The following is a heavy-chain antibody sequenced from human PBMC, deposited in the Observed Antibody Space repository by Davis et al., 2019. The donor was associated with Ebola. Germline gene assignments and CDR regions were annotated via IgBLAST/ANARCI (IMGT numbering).Heavy chain of an antibody. Sequence: AASVKVSCKASGGTFSSYAISWVRQAPGQGLEWMGGIIPIFGTANYAQKFQGRVTITADKSTSTAYMELSSPRSEDTAVYYCARATVVTPFDYWGQGTLVTVSS. CDR2: IIPIFGTA. CDR1: GGTFSSYA. D-gene: IGHD4-23*01. V-gene: IGHV1-69*06. J-gene: IGHJ4*02. CDR3: ARATVVTPFDY.